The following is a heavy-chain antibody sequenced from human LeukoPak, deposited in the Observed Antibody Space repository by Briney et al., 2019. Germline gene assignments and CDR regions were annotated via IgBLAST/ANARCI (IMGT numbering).Heavy chain of an antibody. CDR1: GGSISSSSYY. D-gene: IGHD4-11*01. CDR3: ARQPKTVTTRYYYYYYMDV. V-gene: IGHV4-39*01. Sequence: PSETLSLTCTVSGGSISSSSYYWGWIRQPPGKGLEWIGSIYYSGSTYYNPSLKSRVTISVDTSKNQFSLKLSSVTAADTAVYYCARQPKTVTTRYYYYYYMDVWGKGTTVTVSS. CDR2: IYYSGST. J-gene: IGHJ6*03.